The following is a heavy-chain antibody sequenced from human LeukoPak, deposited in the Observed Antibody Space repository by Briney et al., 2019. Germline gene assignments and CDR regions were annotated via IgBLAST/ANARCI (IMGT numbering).Heavy chain of an antibody. CDR2: ISSNGGST. D-gene: IGHD3-3*01. V-gene: IGHV3-64*01. CDR1: GFTVSSNY. J-gene: IGHJ4*02. CDR3: ARASYDFWSGSSMDEELDY. Sequence: AGGSLRLSCAASGFTVSSNYMSWVRQAPGKGLEYVSAISSNGGSTYYANSVKGRFTISRDNSKNTLYLQMGSLRAEDMAVYYCARASYDFWSGSSMDEELDYWGQGTLVTVSS.